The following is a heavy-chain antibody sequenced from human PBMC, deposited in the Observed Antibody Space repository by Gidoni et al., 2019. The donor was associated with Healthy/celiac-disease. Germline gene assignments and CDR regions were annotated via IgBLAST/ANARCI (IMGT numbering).Heavy chain of an antibody. J-gene: IGHJ5*02. CDR1: GFTFRSYA. CDR2: ISGSGGST. Sequence: EVQLLESGGGLVQPGGSLRLSCAASGFTFRSYAMSWVRQAPGKGLEWVSAISGSGGSTYYADSVKGRFTISRDNSKNTLYLQMNNLRAEDTAIYYCAKDSTYGDGYKRAFDPWGQGTLVTVSS. D-gene: IGHD5-12*01. CDR3: AKDSTYGDGYKRAFDP. V-gene: IGHV3-23*01.